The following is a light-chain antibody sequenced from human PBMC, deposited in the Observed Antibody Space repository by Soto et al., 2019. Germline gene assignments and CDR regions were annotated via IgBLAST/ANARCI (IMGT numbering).Light chain of an antibody. J-gene: IGKJ2*01. CDR3: QQYGRSPYT. Sequence: IVLTQSPGTLSLSPGERATLSCRASQSVSSGYLAWYQQKPGQAPRLLIHDAANRAIGIPDRFSGSGSGTDFTLTISRLEPEDFAVYYCQQYGRSPYTFGQGTKLEIK. CDR1: QSVSSGY. V-gene: IGKV3-20*01. CDR2: DAA.